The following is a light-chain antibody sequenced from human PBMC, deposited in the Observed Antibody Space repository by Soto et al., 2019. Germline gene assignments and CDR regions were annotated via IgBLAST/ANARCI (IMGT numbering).Light chain of an antibody. CDR2: DVI. CDR1: SSDVGGYDY. Sequence: QSALTQPASVSGSPGQSITISCTGTSSDVGGYDYVSWYQQYPGKAPKLMIYDVINRPSGVSNRFSGSKSGNTASLTISGLQAEDEADYYCSSYSSSSTYHVFGTGTQLTVL. J-gene: IGLJ1*01. V-gene: IGLV2-14*01. CDR3: SSYSSSSTYHV.